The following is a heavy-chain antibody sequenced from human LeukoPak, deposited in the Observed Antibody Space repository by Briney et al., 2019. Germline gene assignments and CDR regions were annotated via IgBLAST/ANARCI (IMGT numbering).Heavy chain of an antibody. CDR2: ISSSGGST. Sequence: GGSLRLSCAASGLTLNMYTMNWLRQAPGKGLEWVSSISSSGGSTYYADSVKGRFTISRDNAKNSLFLKTDTLRGDDTGIYYCARDPNVLGITPYYFDFWGQGTLVTVSS. CDR3: ARDPNVLGITPYYFDF. V-gene: IGHV3-21*01. CDR1: GLTLNMYT. J-gene: IGHJ4*02. D-gene: IGHD3-10*02.